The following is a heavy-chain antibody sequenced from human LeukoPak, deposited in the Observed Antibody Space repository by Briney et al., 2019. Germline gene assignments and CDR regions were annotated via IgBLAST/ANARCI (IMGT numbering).Heavy chain of an antibody. J-gene: IGHJ6*03. CDR2: INPSGRT. D-gene: IGHD2/OR15-2a*01. CDR3: ARALTFPDIYYYMDV. CDR1: GGSFSGYH. V-gene: IGHV4-34*01. Sequence: SETLSPTCVVSGGSFSGYHWTWIRQSPGKGFEWIGEINPSGRTNYNPSLKSRVMMSVDTSKSQFSLSLTSATAADTAVYYCARALTFPDIYYYMDVWGEGTAVTVFS.